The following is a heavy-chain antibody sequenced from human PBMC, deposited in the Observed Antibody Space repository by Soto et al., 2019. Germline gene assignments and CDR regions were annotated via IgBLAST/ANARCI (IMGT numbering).Heavy chain of an antibody. Sequence: QLQLQESGPGLVKPSETLSLTCTVSGGSISSTNYYWGWIRQPPGKGLEWIGSINYSGNTYSNSSLTSRVTISVDTSKNQSALKLTSVTAADTTVYYCARRKEGWFDPWGQGTLVTVSS. CDR1: GGSISSTNYY. J-gene: IGHJ5*02. V-gene: IGHV4-39*01. CDR2: INYSGNT. CDR3: ARRKEGWFDP.